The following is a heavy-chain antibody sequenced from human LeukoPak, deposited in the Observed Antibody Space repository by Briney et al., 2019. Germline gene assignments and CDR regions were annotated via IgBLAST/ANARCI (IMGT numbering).Heavy chain of an antibody. CDR3: ARGVVPAANLYYYMDV. CDR1: GATFSSYA. J-gene: IGHJ6*03. Sequence: SVTVSCKSSGATFSSYAISWVRQAPGQGLEWMGGIIPIFGTANYARKFQGRVTITTDESTSTAYMELSSLRSEDTAVYYCARGVVPAANLYYYMDVWGKGTTVTVSS. D-gene: IGHD2-2*01. V-gene: IGHV1-69*05. CDR2: IIPIFGTA.